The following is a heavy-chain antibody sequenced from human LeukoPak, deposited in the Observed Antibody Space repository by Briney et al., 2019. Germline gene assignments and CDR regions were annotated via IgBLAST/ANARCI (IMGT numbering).Heavy chain of an antibody. V-gene: IGHV1-69*06. CDR2: IIPIFGTA. CDR1: GGTFSSYA. J-gene: IGHJ4*02. CDR3: AGDPIGYYDILTGYYISYFDY. Sequence: SVKVSCKASGGTFSSYAISWVRQAPGQGLEWMGGIIPIFGTANYAQKFQGRVTITADKSTSTAYMELSSLRSEDTAVYYCAGDPIGYYDILTGYYISYFDYWGQGTLVTVSS. D-gene: IGHD3-9*01.